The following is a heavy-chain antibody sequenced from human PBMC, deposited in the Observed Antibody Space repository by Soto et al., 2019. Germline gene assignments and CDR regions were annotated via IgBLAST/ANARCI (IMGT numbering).Heavy chain of an antibody. CDR1: GYTFTSYY. CDR2: INPSGGST. CDR3: ARDQGSSTALYYYYYYMDV. J-gene: IGHJ6*03. D-gene: IGHD6-13*01. V-gene: IGHV1-46*03. Sequence: GASVKVSCKASGYTFTSYYMHWVRQAPGQGLEWMGIINPSGGSTSYAQKFQGRVTMTRDTSTSTVYMELSSLRSEDTAVYYCARDQGSSTALYYYYYYMDVWGKRTTVTVSS.